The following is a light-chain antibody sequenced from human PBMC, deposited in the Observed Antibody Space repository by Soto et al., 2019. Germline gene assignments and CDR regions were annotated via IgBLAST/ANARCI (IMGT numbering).Light chain of an antibody. J-gene: IGLJ7*01. CDR2: GNS. V-gene: IGLV1-40*01. CDR3: QSYDSSLSGAV. CDR1: SSNIGAGYD. Sequence: QSVLTQPPSVSGAPGQRVTISCTGSSSNIGAGYDVHWYQQLPGTAPKLLIYGNSNRPSGVPHRFSGSKSGTSPSLAITGLQAEDEADYYCQSYDSSLSGAVFGGGTQLTVL.